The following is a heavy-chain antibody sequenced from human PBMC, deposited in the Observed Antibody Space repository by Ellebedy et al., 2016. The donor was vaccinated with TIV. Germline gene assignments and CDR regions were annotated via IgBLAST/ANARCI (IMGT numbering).Heavy chain of an antibody. Sequence: GESLKISCAASGFPFSNYWMSWVRQAPGKGLEWVANMRQDGGDKYYVDSVKGRFTISRDNAKSSLYLQMDSVRAEDTAVYYCATDGSNGDQLSPAHAFVFWGQGTTVTVSS. V-gene: IGHV3-7*01. J-gene: IGHJ3*01. D-gene: IGHD4-17*01. CDR1: GFPFSNYW. CDR2: MRQDGGDK. CDR3: ATDGSNGDQLSPAHAFVF.